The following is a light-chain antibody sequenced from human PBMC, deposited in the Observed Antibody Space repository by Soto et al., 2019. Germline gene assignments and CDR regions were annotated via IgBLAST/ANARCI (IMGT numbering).Light chain of an antibody. CDR2: EVN. V-gene: IGLV2-8*01. CDR3: SSYAGNNNLL. J-gene: IGLJ2*01. CDR1: SSDIGGYNY. Sequence: QSVLTQPPSASGSPGQSVTISCTGASSDIGGYNYVSWYQQHPGKAPILLIHEVNKRPSGVPDRFSGSKSGNAAFLTVSGIQAEDEADYYCSSYAGNNNLLFGGGTKLTVL.